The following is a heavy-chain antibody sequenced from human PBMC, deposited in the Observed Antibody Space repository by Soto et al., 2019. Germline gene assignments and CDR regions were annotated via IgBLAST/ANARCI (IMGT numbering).Heavy chain of an antibody. Sequence: QITLKESGPTLVKPTQTLTLTCTFSGFSLSTSGVGVGWIRQPPGKALKWLALIYWDDDKRYSPSLKSRLTITKDTSKNQVVLTMTNMDPVDTATYYGAHRLYGHDYGDYLFDYWGQGTLVTVSS. CDR2: IYWDDDK. D-gene: IGHD4-17*01. V-gene: IGHV2-5*02. J-gene: IGHJ4*02. CDR3: AHRLYGHDYGDYLFDY. CDR1: GFSLSTSGVG.